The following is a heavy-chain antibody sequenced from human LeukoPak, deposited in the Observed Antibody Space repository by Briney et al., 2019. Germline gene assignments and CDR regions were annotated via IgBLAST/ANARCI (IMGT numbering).Heavy chain of an antibody. V-gene: IGHV4-39*01. D-gene: IGHD6-19*01. CDR3: ARSGIAVAGGTEYYYYMDV. Sequence: SETLSLTCTVYGGSISSSSYYWGWIRQPPGKGLEWIGRIYYSGSTYYNPSLKSRVTISVDTSKNQFSLKLSSVTAADTAVYYCARSGIAVAGGTEYYYYMDVWGKGTTVTVSS. J-gene: IGHJ6*03. CDR2: IYYSGST. CDR1: GGSISSSSYY.